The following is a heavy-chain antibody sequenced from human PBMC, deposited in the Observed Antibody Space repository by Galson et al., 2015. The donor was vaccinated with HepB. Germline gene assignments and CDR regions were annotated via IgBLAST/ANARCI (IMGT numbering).Heavy chain of an antibody. CDR2: IIPIFGTA. CDR1: GGTFSSYA. CDR3: ARVVRSYYCSSTSCPFDY. V-gene: IGHV1-69*13. Sequence: SVKVSCKASGGTFSSYAISWVRQAPGQGLEWMGGIIPIFGTANYAQKFQGRVTITADGSTSTAYMELSSLRSEDTAVYYCARVVRSYYCSSTSCPFDYWGQGTLVTVSS. D-gene: IGHD2-2*01. J-gene: IGHJ4*02.